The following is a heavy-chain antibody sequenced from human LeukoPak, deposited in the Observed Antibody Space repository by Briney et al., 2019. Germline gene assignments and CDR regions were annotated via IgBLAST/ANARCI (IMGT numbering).Heavy chain of an antibody. CDR1: GGSISSSGYY. V-gene: IGHV4-61*02. D-gene: IGHD3-10*01. J-gene: IGHJ6*02. Sequence: SETLSLTCTVSGGSISSSGYYWSWIRQPAGKGLEWIGRSYTSGSTNYNPSLNSRVTISIDTSKNQFSLSLSSVTAADTAVYYCARVSPSGVWDVWGQGTTVTVSS. CDR3: ARVSPSGVWDV. CDR2: SYTSGST.